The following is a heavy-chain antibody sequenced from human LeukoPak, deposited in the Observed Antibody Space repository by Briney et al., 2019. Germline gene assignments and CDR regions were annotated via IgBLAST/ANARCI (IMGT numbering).Heavy chain of an antibody. CDR2: INPNSGGT. J-gene: IGHJ4*02. CDR1: GYTFTGYY. D-gene: IGHD3-3*01. V-gene: IGHV1-2*02. Sequence: GASVKVSCKASGYTFTGYYMHWVRQAPGQGLEWMGWINPNSGGTNYAQKFQGRVTMTRDTSISTAYMELSRLRSDDTAVYYCARGEVLRFLEWLFHFDYWGQGTLVTVSS. CDR3: ARGEVLRFLEWLFHFDY.